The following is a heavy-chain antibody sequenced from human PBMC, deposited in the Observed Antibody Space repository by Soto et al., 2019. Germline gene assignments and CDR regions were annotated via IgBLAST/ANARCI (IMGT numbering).Heavy chain of an antibody. CDR1: GGSFSGYY. D-gene: IGHD3-3*01. CDR2: INHSGST. J-gene: IGHJ6*02. V-gene: IGHV4-34*01. CDR3: ARVNKIFGVDYYYYGMDV. Sequence: PSETLSLTCAVYGGSFSGYYWSWIRQPPGKGLEWIGEINHSGSTNYNPSLKSRVTISVDTSKNQFSLKLSSVTAADKAVYYCARVNKIFGVDYYYYGMDVWGQGTTVTVSS.